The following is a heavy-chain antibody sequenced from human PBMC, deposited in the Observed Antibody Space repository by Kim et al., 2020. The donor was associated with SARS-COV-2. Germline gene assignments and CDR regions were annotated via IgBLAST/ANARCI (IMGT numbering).Heavy chain of an antibody. J-gene: IGHJ4*02. Sequence: GGSLRLSCAASGFTFSSYAMSWVRQAPGKGLEWVSAISGSGGSTYYADSVKGRFTISRDNSKNTLYLQMNSLRAEDTAVYYCAKDHYDFWSGYLRGAFVCGGQGTLVTVSS. D-gene: IGHD3-3*01. CDR2: ISGSGGST. CDR3: AKDHYDFWSGYLRGAFVC. CDR1: GFTFSSYA. V-gene: IGHV3-23*01.